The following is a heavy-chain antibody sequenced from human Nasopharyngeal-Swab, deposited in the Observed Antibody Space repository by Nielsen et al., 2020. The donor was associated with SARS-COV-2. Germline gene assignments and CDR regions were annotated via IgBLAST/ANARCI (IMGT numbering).Heavy chain of an antibody. D-gene: IGHD6-6*01. V-gene: IGHV3-30*03. CDR2: ISYDGHTQ. CDR1: GFTVSAFG. J-gene: IGHJ4*02. Sequence: GGSLRLSCAASGFTVSAFGMHRVRQAPGEVLEWVAHISYDGHTQYYSDSVTGRFTISRDNSKNTLDLQMNSLRPEDTAVYYCARDDGQLGDSWGQGTLVTVSS. CDR3: ARDDGQLGDS.